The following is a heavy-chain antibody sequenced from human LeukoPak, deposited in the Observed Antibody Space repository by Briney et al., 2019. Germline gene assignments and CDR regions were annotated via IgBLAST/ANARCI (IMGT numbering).Heavy chain of an antibody. CDR1: GGTFCSYA. D-gene: IGHD2-2*03. V-gene: IGHV1-69*01. CDR2: IIPIFGTA. J-gene: IGHJ6*02. CDR3: ARWMETQNSYYYGMDV. Sequence: SVKVSCKASGGTFCSYAISWVRQAPGQGLEWMGGIIPIFGTANYAQKFQGRVTITADESTSTAYMELSSLRSEDTAVYYYARWMETQNSYYYGMDVWGQGTTVTVSS.